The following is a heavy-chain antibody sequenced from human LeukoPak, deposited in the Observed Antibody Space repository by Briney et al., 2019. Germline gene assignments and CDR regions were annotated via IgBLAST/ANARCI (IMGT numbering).Heavy chain of an antibody. J-gene: IGHJ6*02. V-gene: IGHV3-30*18. Sequence: PGRSLRLSCAASGFTFSSYGMHWVRQAPGKGLEWVAVISYDGSNKYYADSVKGRFTISRDNSKNTLYLQMNSLRAEDTAVYYCAKDSIWFVELLSGGMDVWGQGTTVTVSS. CDR2: ISYDGSNK. CDR3: AKDSIWFVELLSGGMDV. CDR1: GFTFSSYG. D-gene: IGHD3-10*01.